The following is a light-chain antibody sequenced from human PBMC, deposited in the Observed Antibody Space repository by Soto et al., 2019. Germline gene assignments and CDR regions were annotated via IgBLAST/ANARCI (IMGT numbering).Light chain of an antibody. Sequence: DIQLTQSPSTLSASVGARVTITCRASQSISSWLAWYQQKPGQAPKLLIYKSSTLQSGVPSRFSGSGSGTEFTLAISSLQPDDSATYYCQQYNDNWTFGQGTKVE. CDR2: KSS. V-gene: IGKV1-5*03. J-gene: IGKJ1*01. CDR1: QSISSW. CDR3: QQYNDNWT.